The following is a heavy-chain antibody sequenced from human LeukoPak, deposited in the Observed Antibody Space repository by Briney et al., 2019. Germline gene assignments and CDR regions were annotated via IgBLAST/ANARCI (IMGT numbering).Heavy chain of an antibody. D-gene: IGHD2-8*01. CDR3: TTRIVLMVYAPDRREEEVFDI. Sequence: GGSLRLSCAASGFTFSSYAMSWVRQAPGKGLEWVSGMSGSGGSTYYADSVKGRFTISRDNSNNSLYLQMNSLKTEDTGVYYCTTRIVLMVYAPDRREEEVFDIWGQGTMVAVSS. V-gene: IGHV3-23*01. CDR1: GFTFSSYA. J-gene: IGHJ3*02. CDR2: MSGSGGST.